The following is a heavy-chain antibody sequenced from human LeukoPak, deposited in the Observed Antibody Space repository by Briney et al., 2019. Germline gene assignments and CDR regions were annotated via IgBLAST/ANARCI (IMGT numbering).Heavy chain of an antibody. Sequence: SQTLSLTCTVAGRSISSSSYCWGWIRQPPGKGLEWFGSIYYSGSTYYNPSLKSRVTISVDTSKNQFSLKLSSVTAADTAVYYCARPATYTADDYWGQGTLVTVSS. D-gene: IGHD3-16*01. CDR2: IYYSGST. J-gene: IGHJ4*02. CDR3: ARPATYTADDY. V-gene: IGHV4-39*01. CDR1: GRSISSSSYC.